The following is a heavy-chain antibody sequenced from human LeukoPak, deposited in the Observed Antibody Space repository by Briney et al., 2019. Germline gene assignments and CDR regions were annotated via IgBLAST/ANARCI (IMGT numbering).Heavy chain of an antibody. V-gene: IGHV4-38-2*02. D-gene: IGHD6-25*01. CDR3: ARLRGATAAHNWFDP. J-gene: IGHJ5*02. Sequence: PSETLSLTCTVSGYSISSGYYWGWIRQPPGKGLEWIGSIYHSGRTFYNPSLKSRVTISVDTSKNQFSLKLSSVTAADTAVYYCARLRGATAAHNWFDPWGQGTLVTVSS. CDR1: GYSISSGYY. CDR2: IYHSGRT.